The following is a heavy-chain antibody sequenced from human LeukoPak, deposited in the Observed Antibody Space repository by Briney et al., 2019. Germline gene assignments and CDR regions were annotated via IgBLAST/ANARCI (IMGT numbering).Heavy chain of an antibody. Sequence: PGGSLRLSCAASGFTFSSYAMSWVRQAPGKGLEWVSVIYSGGSTYYADSVKGRFTISRDNSKNTLYLQMNSLRAEDTAVYYCARDGEFPSNYYYGMDVWGQGTTVTVSS. CDR3: ARDGEFPSNYYYGMDV. CDR1: GFTFSSYA. CDR2: IYSGGST. J-gene: IGHJ6*02. D-gene: IGHD3-10*01. V-gene: IGHV3-66*01.